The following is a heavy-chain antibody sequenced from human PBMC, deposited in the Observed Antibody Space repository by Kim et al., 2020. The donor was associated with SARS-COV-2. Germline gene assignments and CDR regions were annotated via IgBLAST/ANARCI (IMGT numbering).Heavy chain of an antibody. CDR3: ARHDNYVLTKVYYYGWDV. CDR2: INPMDSYI. Sequence: GESLKISCKGSGYGLTNYWISWVRQMPGKGLGWMGRINPMDSYINYSPSFQGNVPIPADRSITTVYLQGGTLRPSETPMYTCARHDNYVLTKVYYYGWDV. V-gene: IGHV5-10-1*01. CDR1: GYGLTNYW. J-gene: IGHJ6*01. D-gene: IGHD3-10*02.